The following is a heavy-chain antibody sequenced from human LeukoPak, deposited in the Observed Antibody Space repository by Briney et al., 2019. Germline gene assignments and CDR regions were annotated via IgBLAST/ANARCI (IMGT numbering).Heavy chain of an antibody. J-gene: IGHJ4*02. D-gene: IGHD3-10*01. V-gene: IGHV4-59*01. CDR2: IYYTGST. Sequence: PSETLSLTCIVSGGSISSYSWSWVRQPPGKGLEWIGYIYYTGSTNYNPSLKSRVTISVNTSKNQFSLKLSSVTAADTAVFYCARGSYYYFDYWGQGILVTVSS. CDR1: GGSISSYS. CDR3: ARGSYYYFDY.